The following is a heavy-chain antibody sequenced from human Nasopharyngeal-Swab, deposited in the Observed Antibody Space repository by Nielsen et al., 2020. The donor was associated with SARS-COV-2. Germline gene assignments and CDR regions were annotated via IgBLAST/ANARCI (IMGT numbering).Heavy chain of an antibody. CDR2: IYYSGST. CDR3: ARGFRRYQLLPGWFDP. V-gene: IGHV4-30-4*01. D-gene: IGHD2-2*01. J-gene: IGHJ5*02. Sequence: WIRQPPGKGLEWIGYIYYSGSTYYNSSLKSRVTISVDTSKNQFSLKLSSVTAADTAVYYCARGFRRYQLLPGWFDPWGQGTLVTVSS.